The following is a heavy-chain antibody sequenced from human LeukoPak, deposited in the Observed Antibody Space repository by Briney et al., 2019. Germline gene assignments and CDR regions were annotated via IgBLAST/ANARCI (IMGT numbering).Heavy chain of an antibody. CDR1: GGSFSGYY. D-gene: IGHD2-2*03. V-gene: IGHV4-34*01. J-gene: IGHJ6*03. CDR3: ARSAEDLDIVVVPAARNGGVYYYYMDV. Sequence: SETLSLTCAVYGGSFSGYYWSWIRQPPGKGLEWIGGINHSGSTIYNPSLKSRVTISVDTSKNQFSLKLSSVTAADTAVYYCARSAEDLDIVVVPAARNGGVYYYYMDVWGKGTTVTVSS. CDR2: INHSGST.